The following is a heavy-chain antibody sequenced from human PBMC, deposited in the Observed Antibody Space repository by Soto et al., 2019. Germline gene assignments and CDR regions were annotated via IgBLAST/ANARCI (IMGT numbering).Heavy chain of an antibody. CDR3: AHFSREFHLILSHYWFDY. D-gene: IGHD3-10*01. Sequence: QITLKESGPTLVKPTQTLTLTCTFSGFSLSTSGVGVGWIRQPPGEALEWLALIYWDADKRYSPSLKSRLTITKETARNQVVLTMTNMDAVDTATYYCAHFSREFHLILSHYWFDYWGQGTLVTVSS. J-gene: IGHJ4*02. CDR1: GFSLSTSGVG. V-gene: IGHV2-5*02. CDR2: IYWDADK.